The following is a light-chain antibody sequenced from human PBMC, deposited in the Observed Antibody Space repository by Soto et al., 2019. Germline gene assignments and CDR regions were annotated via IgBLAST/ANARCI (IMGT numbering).Light chain of an antibody. J-gene: IGKJ2*01. V-gene: IGKV1-39*01. CDR2: GAS. CDR1: RSISNY. CDR3: QQRYSSPYT. Sequence: DIQMTQSPSSLPASFGDRVTITCRASRSISNYLNWYQQKPGKAPNLLIYGASSLQSGVPSRFSGSGSGTDFTLTISSLQPEDFAAYFCQQRYSSPYTFGPGTRVEIK.